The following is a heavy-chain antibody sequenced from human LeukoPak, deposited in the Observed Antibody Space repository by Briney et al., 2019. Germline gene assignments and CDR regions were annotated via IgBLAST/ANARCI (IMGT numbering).Heavy chain of an antibody. CDR1: GSTVSSNY. CDR2: LYSGGNT. CDR3: ARVGRGDTYGYVDY. V-gene: IGHV3-66*01. D-gene: IGHD5-18*01. J-gene: IGHJ4*02. Sequence: PGESLRLSCAASGSTVSSNYMSWVRQTPGKGLAWVSVLYSGGNTYYADSVKGRFTISRDNYKNMLFLQMNSLRAEDTAVYYCARVGRGDTYGYVDYWGQGTLVTVSS.